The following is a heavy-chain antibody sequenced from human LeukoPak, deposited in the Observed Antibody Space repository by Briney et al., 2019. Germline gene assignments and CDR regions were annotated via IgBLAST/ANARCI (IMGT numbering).Heavy chain of an antibody. V-gene: IGHV3-43*01. D-gene: IGHD3-9*01. CDR3: AKDGSGDVLTGWLHS. CDR2: ISWDGGIT. CDR1: GFSFDDYT. Sequence: GGSLRLSCAASGFSFDDYTMHWVRQAPGKGLEWVSLISWDGGITYSADSVKGRFTISRDNSKNSLFLQMNNLRTEDTALYYCAKDGSGDVLTGWLHSWGQGTLVTVSS. J-gene: IGHJ4*02.